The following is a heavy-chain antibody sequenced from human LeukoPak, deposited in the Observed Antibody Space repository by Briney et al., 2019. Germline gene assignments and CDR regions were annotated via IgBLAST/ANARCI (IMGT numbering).Heavy chain of an antibody. D-gene: IGHD3-3*01. CDR1: GSSISDNYY. Sequence: SETLSLTCTIFGSSISDNYYWGWIRRPPGKGLEWIGSVYHSGSTYCNPSLKSRVTLSVDTSNNHFSLKLRSVTAADTAVYYCARHNYYHFWSTLNWFDPWGQGTLVTVSS. CDR3: ARHNYYHFWSTLNWFDP. J-gene: IGHJ5*02. CDR2: VYHSGST. V-gene: IGHV4-38-2*02.